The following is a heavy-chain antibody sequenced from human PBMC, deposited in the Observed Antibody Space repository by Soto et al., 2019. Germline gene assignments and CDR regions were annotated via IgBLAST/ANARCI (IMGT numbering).Heavy chain of an antibody. V-gene: IGHV4-4*02. Sequence: QVELQESGPGLVKPSGTLSLTCAVSCGSVSSTYWWSCVRQPPGKGLEWIGEIYHSGSANYNPSLKSRVTIAVDNSKNQFSLNLNAVTAADTAVYYCARYNAASGTYYFDYWGQGTLVTVSS. CDR1: CGSVSSTYW. CDR2: IYHSGSA. D-gene: IGHD6-13*01. CDR3: ARYNAASGTYYFDY. J-gene: IGHJ4*02.